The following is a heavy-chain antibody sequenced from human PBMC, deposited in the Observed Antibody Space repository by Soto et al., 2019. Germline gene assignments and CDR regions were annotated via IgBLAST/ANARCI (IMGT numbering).Heavy chain of an antibody. Sequence: QVQLVQSGAEVKKPGASVKVSCKASGYTFTTYGITWVRQAPGQGLEWMGWISAYSGNTNYAQKLQGRLTVTTDTSTNTAYMDQRSLRSDDTAVYYCARVVKAGDYGDYGRYYFDYWGHGTLGTVTS. D-gene: IGHD4-17*01. CDR1: GYTFTTYG. CDR2: ISAYSGNT. V-gene: IGHV1-18*04. J-gene: IGHJ4*01. CDR3: ARVVKAGDYGDYGRYYFDY.